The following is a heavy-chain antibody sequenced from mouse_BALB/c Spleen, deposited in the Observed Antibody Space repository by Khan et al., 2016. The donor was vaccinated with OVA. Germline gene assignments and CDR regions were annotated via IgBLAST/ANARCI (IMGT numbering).Heavy chain of an antibody. CDR1: GYTFTSYW. D-gene: IGHD2-1*01. CDR2: IFPGTGTT. J-gene: IGHJ3*01. CDR3: ARGYFGNYEFVY. Sequence: QVQLQQSGAELVKPGASVKLSCKTSGYTFTSYWIQWVKQRPGQGLGWIGQIFPGTGTTYYNENFKGKATLTVDTSSSTAYMQLSILTSEDSAVXFCARGYFGNYEFVYWGQGTLVTVSP. V-gene: IGHV1S132*01.